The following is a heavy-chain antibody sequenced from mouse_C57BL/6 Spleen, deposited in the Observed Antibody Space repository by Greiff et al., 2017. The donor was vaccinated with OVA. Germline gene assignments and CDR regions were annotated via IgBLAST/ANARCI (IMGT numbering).Heavy chain of an antibody. CDR3: AREPPKRDSSGYVDY. Sequence: VQLQQSGPELVKPGASVKISCKASGYTFTDYYMNWVKQSHGKSLEWIGDINPNNGGTSYNQKFKGKATLTVDKSSSTAYMELRSLTSEDSAVYYCAREPPKRDSSGYVDYWGQGTTLTVSS. CDR2: INPNNGGT. V-gene: IGHV1-26*01. J-gene: IGHJ2*01. CDR1: GYTFTDYY. D-gene: IGHD3-2*02.